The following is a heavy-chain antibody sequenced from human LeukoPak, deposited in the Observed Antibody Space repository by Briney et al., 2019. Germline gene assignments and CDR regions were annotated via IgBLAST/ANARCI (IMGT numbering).Heavy chain of an antibody. D-gene: IGHD2-2*01. Sequence: GGSLRLSCAAPGVTFSIYAVSWVRQPPEGGPEGVGAISGRGGSTYYADSVKGRFTSSRDNSKITLSLQMTRPRAEDPAVYYRAKAQRRCSSTSCYSNKGNGNGMDVWGQGTTVTVSS. CDR1: GVTFSIYA. V-gene: IGHV3-23*01. CDR2: ISGRGGST. CDR3: AKAQRRCSSTSCYSNKGNGNGMDV. J-gene: IGHJ6*02.